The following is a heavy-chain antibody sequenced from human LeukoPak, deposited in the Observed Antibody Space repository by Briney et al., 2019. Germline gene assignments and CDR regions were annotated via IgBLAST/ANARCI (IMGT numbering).Heavy chain of an antibody. CDR2: ISWNSGSI. V-gene: IGHV3-9*01. CDR1: GFTFDDYA. J-gene: IGHJ4*02. CDR3: AKDLRRQWLGGFCST. D-gene: IGHD6-19*01. Sequence: SLRLSCAASGFTFDDYAMGWVRQAPGKGLEWVSGISWNSGSIGYADSVKGRFTISRDNAKNSLYLQMTSLRAEDTALYYCAKDLRRQWLGGFCSTWGQGTLVTVSS.